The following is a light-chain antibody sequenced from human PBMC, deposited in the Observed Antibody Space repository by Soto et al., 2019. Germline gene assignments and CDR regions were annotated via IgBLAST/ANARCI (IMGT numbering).Light chain of an antibody. CDR1: QDISDV. CDR3: QQFYDLPIT. J-gene: IGKJ5*01. CDR2: DAS. Sequence: DIQMAQSPSALSASVGYIVTITFQASQDISDVLNWYQQQPGKAPKVLIYDASKLQTGVPSRFSGRGSGKDFTFTISSLQPDDSGTYYCQQFYDLPITFGQGTRLEIK. V-gene: IGKV1-33*01.